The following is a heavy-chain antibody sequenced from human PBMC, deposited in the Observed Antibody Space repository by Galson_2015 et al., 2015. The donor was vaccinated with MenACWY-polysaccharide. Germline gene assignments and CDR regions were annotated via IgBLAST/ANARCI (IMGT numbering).Heavy chain of an antibody. CDR1: GFSLGAWY. D-gene: IGHD3-3*01. V-gene: IGHV3-11*01. J-gene: IGHJ5*02. Sequence: SLRLSCAASGFSLGAWYMSWIRQAPGKGLEWLSYISKSGDSIYYGDSVKGRFAISRDNAKNSLYLQLNSLEVEDTAVYYCAKDSTDFWSVAGRFDHWGQGTLVTVSS. CDR3: AKDSTDFWSVAGRFDH. CDR2: ISKSGDSI.